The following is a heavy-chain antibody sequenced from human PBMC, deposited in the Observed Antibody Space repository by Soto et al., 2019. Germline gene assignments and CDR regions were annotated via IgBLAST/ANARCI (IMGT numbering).Heavy chain of an antibody. J-gene: IGHJ4*02. CDR2: IFHTGST. Sequence: PSETLSLTCAVSNYSISSGYYWGWIRQPPEKGLEHIGSIFHTGSTYYNPSLKSRVIISVDTSKNQFSLRLNSVTAADPAVYFCARVEDAKFFDHWGQGTLVTVSS. CDR3: ARVEDAKFFDH. V-gene: IGHV4-38-2*01. D-gene: IGHD2-2*01. CDR1: NYSISSGYY.